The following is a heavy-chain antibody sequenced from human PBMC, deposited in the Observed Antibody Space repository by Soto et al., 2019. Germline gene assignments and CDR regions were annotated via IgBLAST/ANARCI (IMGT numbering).Heavy chain of an antibody. V-gene: IGHV3-23*01. Sequence: GGSLRLSCAASGFTFSTYAMSWVRQAPGKGQEWVAGICGSGSSTYYADSVKGRFTISRDSSKNTLYLQMNSLRAEDTAVYYCARDSSSWTIEYFQHWGQGTLVTVSS. CDR1: GFTFSTYA. J-gene: IGHJ1*01. CDR2: ICGSGSST. CDR3: ARDSSSWTIEYFQH. D-gene: IGHD6-13*01.